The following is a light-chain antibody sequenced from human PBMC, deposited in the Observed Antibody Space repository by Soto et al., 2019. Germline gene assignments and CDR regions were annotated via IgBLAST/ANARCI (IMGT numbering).Light chain of an antibody. V-gene: IGKV3-15*01. Sequence: EIVMTQSPASLSVSPGERATLSCGAGQSFSSTLAWNQQRPGQVTRLLISGASCRATGIPAMFSGRGSGTEFTLTISSLQSEDFGVYYCRQYNKWPFTFGGDQGGEQ. CDR2: GAS. CDR3: RQYNKWPFT. J-gene: IGKJ4*01. CDR1: QSFSST.